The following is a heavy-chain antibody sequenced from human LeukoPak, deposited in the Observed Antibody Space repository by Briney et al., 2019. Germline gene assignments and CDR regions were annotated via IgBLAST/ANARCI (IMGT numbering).Heavy chain of an antibody. V-gene: IGHV3-23*01. J-gene: IGHJ4*02. Sequence: GGSLTLLYSASGFTFSCHLMRWVRQPPGKGLEWVSAMSSSGGSTYYADSVKGRFTISRDNSKNTLYLQMNSLRAEDTAVYYCAKVVTCFDYWGQGTLVTVSS. CDR2: MSSSGGST. CDR3: AKVVTCFDY. D-gene: IGHD2-21*02. CDR1: GFTFSCHL.